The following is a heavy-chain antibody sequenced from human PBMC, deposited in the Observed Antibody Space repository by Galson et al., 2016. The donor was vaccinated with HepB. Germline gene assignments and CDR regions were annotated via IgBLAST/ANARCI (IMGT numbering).Heavy chain of an antibody. J-gene: IGHJ4*02. CDR1: GFTFRSYG. CDR3: AAYDTGHFDY. Sequence: SLRLSCAASGFTFRSYGMHWVRQAPGKGLEWVAVIWYDGSNKYYGDSEKGRFTISRDNSKNTLYLQMNSLGPEDTAVYYCAAYDTGHFDYWGQGTVVTVSS. V-gene: IGHV3-33*01. D-gene: IGHD3-9*01. CDR2: IWYDGSNK.